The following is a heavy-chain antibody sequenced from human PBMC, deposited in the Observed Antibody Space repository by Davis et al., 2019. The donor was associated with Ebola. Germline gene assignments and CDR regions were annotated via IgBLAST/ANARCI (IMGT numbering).Heavy chain of an antibody. CDR1: GFSLSTSGMC. D-gene: IGHD3-3*01. J-gene: IGHJ3*02. CDR2: IDWDDDK. V-gene: IGHV2-70*01. CDR3: ARSLRFLEPAGAFDI. Sequence: SGPTLVKPTQTLTLTCTFSGFSLSTSGMCVSWIRQPPGKALEWLALIDWDDDKYYSTSLKTRLTISKDTSKNQVVLTMTNMDPVDTATYYCARSLRFLEPAGAFDIWGQGTMVTVSS.